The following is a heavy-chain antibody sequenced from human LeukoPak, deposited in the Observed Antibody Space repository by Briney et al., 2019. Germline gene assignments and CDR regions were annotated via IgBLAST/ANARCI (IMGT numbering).Heavy chain of an antibody. Sequence: SETLSLTCTVSGGSISSYYWSWIRQPPGKGLEWIGYIYYSGSTNYNPSLKRRVTISVDTSKNQFSLKLSSVTAADTAVYYCARQYDILTGFDYWGQGTLVTVSS. V-gene: IGHV4-59*08. D-gene: IGHD3-9*01. CDR2: IYYSGST. CDR3: ARQYDILTGFDY. CDR1: GGSISSYY. J-gene: IGHJ4*02.